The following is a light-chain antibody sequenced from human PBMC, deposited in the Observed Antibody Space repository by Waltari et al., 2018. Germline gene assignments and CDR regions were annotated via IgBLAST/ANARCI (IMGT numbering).Light chain of an antibody. Sequence: QLVLPQSPSASASLGASVTLTSPLCSRHGGAIIAWLPKQPEKGPRYLMKVNRDGSHTKGDGIPDRFSGSSAGAERYLTISSLQAEDEADYYCQTGGHGTWVFGGGTKLTVL. CDR2: VNRDGSH. CDR1: SRHGGAI. J-gene: IGLJ3*02. V-gene: IGLV4-69*01. CDR3: QTGGHGTWV.